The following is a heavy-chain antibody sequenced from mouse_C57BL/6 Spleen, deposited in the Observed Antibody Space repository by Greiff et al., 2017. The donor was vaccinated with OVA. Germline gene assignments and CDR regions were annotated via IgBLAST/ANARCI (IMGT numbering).Heavy chain of an antibody. J-gene: IGHJ1*03. D-gene: IGHD1-1*01. CDR1: GFSLTSYG. CDR2: IWSDGST. CDR3: ARHDGSSYWYFDV. Sequence: VMLVESGPGLVAPSQSLSITCTVSGFSLTSYGVHWVRQPPGKGLEWLVVIWSDGSTTYNSALKSRLSISKDNSKSQVFLKMNRLQTDDTAMYYCARHDGSSYWYFDVWGTGTTVTVSS. V-gene: IGHV2-6-1*01.